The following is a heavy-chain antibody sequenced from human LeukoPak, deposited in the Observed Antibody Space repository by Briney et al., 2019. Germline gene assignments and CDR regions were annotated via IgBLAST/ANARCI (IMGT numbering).Heavy chain of an antibody. CDR3: ARAKTLVAYFDY. J-gene: IGHJ4*02. CDR1: GGSISTYY. CDR2: IYYSGNT. D-gene: IGHD5-12*01. V-gene: IGHV4-39*07. Sequence: SETLSLTCTVSGGSISTYYWGWIRQAPGKGLEWIGSIYYSGNTDYNPSLKSRVTISLDTSKNQFSLKLSSVTAADTAVYYCARAKTLVAYFDYWGQGTLVTVSS.